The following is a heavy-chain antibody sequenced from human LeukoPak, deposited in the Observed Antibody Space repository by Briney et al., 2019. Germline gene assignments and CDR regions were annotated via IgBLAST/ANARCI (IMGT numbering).Heavy chain of an antibody. D-gene: IGHD2/OR15-2a*01. J-gene: IGHJ3*02. V-gene: IGHV3-53*01. CDR2: IYSGGNT. Sequence: GGSLRLSCAASGFTVSSNYMSWVRHTPGKGPEWVSVIYSGGNTYYADSVKGRFTISRDNSKNTLCLQMNSLRGEDSAVYCCTRGGDSMARRGAFDIWGQGTMVTVSS. CDR1: GFTVSSNY. CDR3: TRGGDSMARRGAFDI.